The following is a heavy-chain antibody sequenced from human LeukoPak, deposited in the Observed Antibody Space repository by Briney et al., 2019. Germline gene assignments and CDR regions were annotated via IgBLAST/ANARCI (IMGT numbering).Heavy chain of an antibody. CDR1: EFTFSSYE. J-gene: IGHJ4*02. V-gene: IGHV3-48*03. CDR3: AREIGLRIDF. CDR2: ISSSGNSI. Sequence: PGGSLRLSCAASEFTFSSYEMNWVRQAPGKGLEWVSYISSSGNSIYYADSVKGRFTISRDNAKNSLYLQMSSLRAEDTALYYCAREIGLRIDFWGQGTLVTVSS. D-gene: IGHD5/OR15-5a*01.